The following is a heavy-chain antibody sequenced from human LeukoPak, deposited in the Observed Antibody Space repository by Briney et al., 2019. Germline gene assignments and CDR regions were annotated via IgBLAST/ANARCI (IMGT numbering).Heavy chain of an antibody. Sequence: PGGSLRLSCAASGFTFSSYAMHWVRQAPGKGLEWVAVISYDGSNKYYADSVKGRFTISRDNSKNTLYLQMNSLRAEDTAVYYCAREEELVLTGYYDYYYYGMDVWAKGPRSPSP. CDR1: GFTFSSYA. CDR3: AREEELVLTGYYDYYYYGMDV. V-gene: IGHV3-30*04. CDR2: ISYDGSNK. J-gene: IGHJ6*02. D-gene: IGHD3-9*01.